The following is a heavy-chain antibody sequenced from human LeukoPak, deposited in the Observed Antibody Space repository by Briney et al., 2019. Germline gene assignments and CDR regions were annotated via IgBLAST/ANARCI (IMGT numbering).Heavy chain of an antibody. J-gene: IGHJ4*02. CDR1: GGSMSSYY. CDR2: IYYSGTT. Sequence: SETLSFTCTVSGGSMSSYYWIWIRQPPGKGLEWIGYIYYSGTTSYNPSLKSRVTISVDTSKNQFSLMLNSVTAADAAVYYCARGQFYHDGTGYSDWGQGALVTVSS. D-gene: IGHD3-22*01. CDR3: ARGQFYHDGTGYSD. V-gene: IGHV4-59*01.